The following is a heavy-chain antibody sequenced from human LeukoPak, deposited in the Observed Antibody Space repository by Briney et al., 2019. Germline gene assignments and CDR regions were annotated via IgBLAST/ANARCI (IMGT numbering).Heavy chain of an antibody. CDR1: GGSISSYY. Sequence: PSETLSLTCTVSGGSISSYYWSWIRQPPGKGLEWIGYIYYSGSTNYNPSLKSRVTISVDTSKNQFSLKLSSVTAADTAVYYCARGPYSYGFIDYWGQGTLVTVSS. V-gene: IGHV4-59*01. J-gene: IGHJ4*02. CDR2: IYYSGST. CDR3: ARGPYSYGFIDY. D-gene: IGHD5-18*01.